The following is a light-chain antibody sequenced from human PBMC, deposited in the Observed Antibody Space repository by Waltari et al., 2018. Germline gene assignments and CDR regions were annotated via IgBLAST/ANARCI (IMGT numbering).Light chain of an antibody. CDR2: GAS. V-gene: IGKV3-15*01. CDR1: QSVGTN. J-gene: IGKJ3*01. Sequence: ETVMTQSPTTLSVSPGEGVTLSCSASQSVGTNLAWHQHKPGPAPRLLIYGASPRAAGIPVRFSGSGSGTEFTLTISGLQSEDFAVYYCHQYNNWPPFTFGPGTKVDI. CDR3: HQYNNWPPFT.